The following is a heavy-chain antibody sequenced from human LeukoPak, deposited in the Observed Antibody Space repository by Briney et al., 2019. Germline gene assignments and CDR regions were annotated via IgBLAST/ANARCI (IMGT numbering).Heavy chain of an antibody. CDR3: ARRSSGWGD. Sequence: GESLKISCKGSGYSFTTYWIGWVRQMPGKGLEWMGIIFPSDSDTRYSPSFQGQVTISADKSINIAYLQWNSLKASDSAIYYCARRSSGWGDWGQGTLVTVSS. CDR1: GYSFTTYW. V-gene: IGHV5-51*01. CDR2: IFPSDSDT. D-gene: IGHD6-19*01. J-gene: IGHJ4*02.